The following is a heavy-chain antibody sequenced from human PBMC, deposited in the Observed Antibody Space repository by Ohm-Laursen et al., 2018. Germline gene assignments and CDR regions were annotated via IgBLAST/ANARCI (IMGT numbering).Heavy chain of an antibody. V-gene: IGHV4-59*12. J-gene: IGHJ3*02. D-gene: IGHD4-17*01. CDR3: ASPTVTTTTNAFDI. CDR2: IYYSGST. Sequence: SETLSLTCAVYGGSFSGYYWSWIRQPPGKGLEWIGYIYYSGSTKYNPSLESRVTISLDTSRNQFSLRLTSVTAADTAVYYCASPTVTTTTNAFDIWGQGTMVTVSS. CDR1: GGSFSGYY.